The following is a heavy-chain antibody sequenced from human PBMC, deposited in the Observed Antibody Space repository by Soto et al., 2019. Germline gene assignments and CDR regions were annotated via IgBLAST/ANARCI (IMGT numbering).Heavy chain of an antibody. CDR2: IYPGDSDT. CDR1: GYSFPNSW. Sequence: PGESLKISCRTSGYSFPNSWIGWVRQMPGKGLDWMGIIYPGDSDTKYNPSFEGQVTLSVDKSISTAYLEWRSLKASDTDMYYCARPIAVAGQYGMDVWGQGTTVTVSS. J-gene: IGHJ6*02. CDR3: ARPIAVAGQYGMDV. D-gene: IGHD6-19*01. V-gene: IGHV5-51*01.